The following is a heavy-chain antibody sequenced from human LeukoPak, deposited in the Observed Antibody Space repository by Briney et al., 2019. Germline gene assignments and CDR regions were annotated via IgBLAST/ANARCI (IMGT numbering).Heavy chain of an antibody. J-gene: IGHJ5*02. CDR2: IYSGGST. Sequence: EGSLRLSCAASGFTVSSNYMSWVRQAPGKGLEWVSVIYSGGSTYYADSVKGRFTISRDNSKNTLYLQMNSLRAEDTAVYYCARTRGQVRFDPWGQGTLVTVSS. V-gene: IGHV3-53*01. CDR3: ARTRGQVRFDP. CDR1: GFTVSSNY.